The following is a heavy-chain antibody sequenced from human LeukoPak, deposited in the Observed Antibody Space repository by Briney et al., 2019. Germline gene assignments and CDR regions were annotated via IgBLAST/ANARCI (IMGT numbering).Heavy chain of an antibody. J-gene: IGHJ4*02. Sequence: ASVKVSFKASGGTFIIYAVSWVRQAPGQGLEWMGGIIPIFGTANYAQKFQGRVTIATDESTSTAYMELSSLRSEDTAVYYCASGGYSGYDLEYWGQGTLVTVSS. CDR1: GGTFIIYA. CDR2: IIPIFGTA. V-gene: IGHV1-69*05. CDR3: ASGGYSGYDLEY. D-gene: IGHD5-12*01.